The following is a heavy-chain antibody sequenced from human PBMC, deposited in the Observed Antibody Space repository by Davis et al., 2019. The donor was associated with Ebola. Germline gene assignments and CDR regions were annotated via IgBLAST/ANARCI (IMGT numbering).Heavy chain of an antibody. J-gene: IGHJ4*02. Sequence: SVPVSCKASVGTFSTYSISWVRQAPGQGLEWVGGIIPIFGASNYAQRFQGRVSITADESTSTAYMELSSLRSEDTAMYYCARDASHIAAAHWGQGTLVTVSA. CDR1: VGTFSTYS. V-gene: IGHV1-69*13. CDR3: ARDASHIAAAH. CDR2: IIPIFGAS. D-gene: IGHD6-6*01.